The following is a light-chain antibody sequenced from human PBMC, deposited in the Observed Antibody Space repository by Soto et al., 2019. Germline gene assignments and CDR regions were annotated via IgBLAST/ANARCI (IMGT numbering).Light chain of an antibody. CDR1: QSVSSN. J-gene: IGKJ4*01. CDR2: GAS. Sequence: EIVMTQSPATLSVSPGERATLSCRARQSVSSNLAWYQQKPGQAPRLLIYGASTRATGIPARFSGSGSGTEFTLTISSLQSEDFAVYYCQQYNNWPPLTFGGGTKMDIK. V-gene: IGKV3-15*01. CDR3: QQYNNWPPLT.